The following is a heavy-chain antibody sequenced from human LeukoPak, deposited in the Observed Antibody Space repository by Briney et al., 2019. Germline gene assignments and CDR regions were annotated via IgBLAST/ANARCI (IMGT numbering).Heavy chain of an antibody. Sequence: ASVKFSCKASGYTFTSYGISWVRQAPGQGLEWMGWISAYNGNTNYAQRLQGRVTMTTDTSTSTAYMELRSLRSDDTAVYYCARVNPAVSYMISSHWGQGTLVTVSS. CDR3: ARVNPAVSYMISSH. J-gene: IGHJ4*02. CDR1: GYTFTSYG. D-gene: IGHD3-22*01. V-gene: IGHV1-18*01. CDR2: ISAYNGNT.